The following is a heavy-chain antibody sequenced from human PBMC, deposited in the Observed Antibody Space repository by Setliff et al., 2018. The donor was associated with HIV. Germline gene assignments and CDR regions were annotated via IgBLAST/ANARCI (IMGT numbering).Heavy chain of an antibody. CDR2: IYNTGST. D-gene: IGHD5-12*01. CDR3: ASYRKAERWLQLGGNFDY. J-gene: IGHJ4*02. V-gene: IGHV4-30-4*08. CDR1: GGSISSGGFY. Sequence: PSETLSLTCTVTGGSISSGGFYWTWIRQHPGKGLEWIGYIYNTGSTYHSPSLESRVTISIDTSKNQFSLKLSSVTAADTAVYYCASYRKAERWLQLGGNFDYWGQGTLVTVS.